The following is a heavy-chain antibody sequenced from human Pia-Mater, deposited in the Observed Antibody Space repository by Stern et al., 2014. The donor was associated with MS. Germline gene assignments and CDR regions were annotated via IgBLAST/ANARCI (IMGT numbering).Heavy chain of an antibody. V-gene: IGHV3-30-3*01. D-gene: IGHD5-18*01. Sequence: QVQLVESGGGVVQPGRSLRLSCAASGFIFSTYAMYWVRPAPGKGLAWVAVISFGGGTRDYADCGRGRFTLSRDNLKNTMYLQMNSLRPEDTAVYYCARGGYPIRVDTESPADYWGQGTLVTVSS. CDR2: ISFGGGTR. J-gene: IGHJ4*02. CDR3: ARGGYPIRVDTESPADY. CDR1: GFIFSTYA.